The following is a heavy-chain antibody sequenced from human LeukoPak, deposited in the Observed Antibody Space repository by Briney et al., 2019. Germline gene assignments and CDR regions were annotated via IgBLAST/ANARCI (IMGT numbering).Heavy chain of an antibody. Sequence: SCKASGGTFGSYAMHWVRQAPGKGLEWVSVISYDGSNKYYADSVKGRFTISRDNSKNTLYLQMNSLRAEDTAVYYCARASRAYGISWPPDYWGQGTLVTVSS. CDR3: ARASRAYGISWPPDY. V-gene: IGHV3-30-3*01. CDR2: ISYDGSNK. CDR1: GGTFGSYA. D-gene: IGHD6-13*01. J-gene: IGHJ4*02.